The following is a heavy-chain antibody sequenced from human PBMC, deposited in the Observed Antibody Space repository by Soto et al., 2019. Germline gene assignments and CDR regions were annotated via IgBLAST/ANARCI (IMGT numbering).Heavy chain of an antibody. CDR1: GFTFSGSA. D-gene: IGHD5-18*01. Sequence: EVQLVESGGGLVQPGGSLKLSCVASGFTFSGSAMHWVRQASGKGLEWVGRIRSKANSYATAYAASVKGRFTISRDDSKNTAYLQMNSLKTEDTAVYYCTNPQLYYGMDVWGQGTTVTVSS. CDR2: IRSKANSYAT. CDR3: TNPQLYYGMDV. V-gene: IGHV3-73*02. J-gene: IGHJ6*02.